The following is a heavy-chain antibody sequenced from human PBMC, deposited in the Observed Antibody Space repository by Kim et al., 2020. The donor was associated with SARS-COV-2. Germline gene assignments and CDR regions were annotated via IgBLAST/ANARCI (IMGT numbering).Heavy chain of an antibody. CDR3: ARGYGDYGDWDWFDP. J-gene: IGHJ5*02. Sequence: VESVKGRFTIPRDNAKNSLYLQMNSLRAEDTAVYYCARGYGDYGDWDWFDPWGQGTLVTVSS. V-gene: IGHV3-7*03. D-gene: IGHD4-17*01.